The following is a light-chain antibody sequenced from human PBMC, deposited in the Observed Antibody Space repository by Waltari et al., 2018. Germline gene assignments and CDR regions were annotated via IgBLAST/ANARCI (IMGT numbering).Light chain of an antibody. V-gene: IGLV8-61*01. CDR1: SGSLSPTSY. CDR2: KAN. Sequence: QTVVTQEPSLPVSPGGTVTLTCALSSGSLSPTSYATWYKQTPGQAPRTLVYKANARSSGVPDRFSGSILGNTAALTITGAQADDESDYYCALYMGSGIWVFGGGTRLTVL. J-gene: IGLJ3*02. CDR3: ALYMGSGIWV.